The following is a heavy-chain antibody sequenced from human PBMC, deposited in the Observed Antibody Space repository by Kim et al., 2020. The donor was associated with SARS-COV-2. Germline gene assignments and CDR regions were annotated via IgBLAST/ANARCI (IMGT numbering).Heavy chain of an antibody. V-gene: IGHV4-59*13. CDR1: GGSISSYY. J-gene: IGHJ6*02. CDR2: IYYSGST. CDR3: ARESMPRQQPRNGMDV. Sequence: SETLSLTCTVSGGSISSYYWSWIRQPPGKGLEWIGYIYYSGSTNYNPSLKSRVTISVDTSKNQFSLKLSSVTAADTAVYYCARESMPRQQPRNGMDVWGQGTTVTVSS. D-gene: IGHD6-13*01.